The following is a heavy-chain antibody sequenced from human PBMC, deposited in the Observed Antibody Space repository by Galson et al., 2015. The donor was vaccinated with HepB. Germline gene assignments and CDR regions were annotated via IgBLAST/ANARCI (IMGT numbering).Heavy chain of an antibody. CDR2: ISANSGNT. CDR3: ARMWELLQPAGY. D-gene: IGHD1-26*01. CDR1: GYTFTSNG. Sequence: SVKVSCKASGYTFTSNGISWVRQAPGQGLEWMGWISANSGNTNYAQKVQGRVTMTTDTSTTTAYMELRSLRSDDTAVYYCARMWELLQPAGYWGQGTLVTVSS. J-gene: IGHJ4*02. V-gene: IGHV1-18*04.